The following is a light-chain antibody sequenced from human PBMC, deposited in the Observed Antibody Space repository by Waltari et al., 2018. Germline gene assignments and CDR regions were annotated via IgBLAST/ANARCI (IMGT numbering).Light chain of an antibody. CDR3: ATWDDSLNGWV. CDR2: TDN. V-gene: IGLV1-44*01. J-gene: IGLJ3*02. CDR1: NSNIGRNA. Sequence: QSVLTQPPSASGTPGQRVTISCSGSNSNIGRNAVNWYQQLPETAPKLLIYTDNRRPAGVPDRFSGSKSGTSASLAISGLQSEDEADYHCATWDDSLNGWVFGGGTKVTVL.